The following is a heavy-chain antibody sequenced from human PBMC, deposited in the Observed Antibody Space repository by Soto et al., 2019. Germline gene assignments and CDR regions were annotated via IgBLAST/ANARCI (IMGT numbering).Heavy chain of an antibody. V-gene: IGHV1-18*01. Sequence: ASVKVSCKASGYTFTRYGSSGVRQAPGQGLEWMGWISAYNGNTNYARKLRGRVTMTTDTSTSAAYMELRSLRSDDTAVYDCARARRYCIGGSCSSLDNWLDPSGHRTLVTVSS. D-gene: IGHD2-15*01. CDR3: ARARRYCIGGSCSSLDNWLDP. CDR1: GYTFTRYG. J-gene: IGHJ5*02. CDR2: ISAYNGNT.